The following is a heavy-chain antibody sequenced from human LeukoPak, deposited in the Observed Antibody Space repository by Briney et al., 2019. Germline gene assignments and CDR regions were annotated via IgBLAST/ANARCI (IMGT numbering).Heavy chain of an antibody. CDR1: GGTFSSYA. CDR2: IIPIFGTA. CDR3: ARDGDCSGGSCYDY. V-gene: IGHV1-69*13. D-gene: IGHD2-15*01. Sequence: SVKVSCKASGGTFSSYAISWVRQAPGQGLEWVGGIIPIFGTANYAQKFQGRVTITADESTSTAYMELSSLRSEDTAVYYCARDGDCSGGSCYDYWGQGTLVTVSS. J-gene: IGHJ4*02.